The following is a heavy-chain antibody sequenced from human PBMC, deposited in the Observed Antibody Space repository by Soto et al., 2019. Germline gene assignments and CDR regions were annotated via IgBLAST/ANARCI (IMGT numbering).Heavy chain of an antibody. D-gene: IGHD2-21*02. CDR2: ISYDGSNK. CDR1: GFTFSSYG. J-gene: IGHJ6*02. CDR3: AKDWDIVVVTASRYGMDG. Sequence: QVQLVESGGGVVQTGRSLRLSCAASGFTFSSYGMHWVRPAPGKGLVWVAVISYDGSNKYYADSVKGRFTISRDNSKNTLYLQMNCLRAADTAVYYCAKDWDIVVVTASRYGMDGWGQGTTVTVSS. V-gene: IGHV3-30*18.